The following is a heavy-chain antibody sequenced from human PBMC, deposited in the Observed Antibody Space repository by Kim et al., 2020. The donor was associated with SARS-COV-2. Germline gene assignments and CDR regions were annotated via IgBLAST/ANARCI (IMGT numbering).Heavy chain of an antibody. CDR1: GFTFDDYA. Sequence: GGSLRLSCAASGFTFDDYAMHWVRQAPGKGLEWVSLISGDGGSTYYADSVKGRFTISRDNSKNSLYLQMNSLRTEDTALYYCAKDGYSSGWSYYYYGMDVWGQGTTVTVSS. J-gene: IGHJ6*02. V-gene: IGHV3-43*02. CDR2: ISGDGGST. D-gene: IGHD6-19*01. CDR3: AKDGYSSGWSYYYYGMDV.